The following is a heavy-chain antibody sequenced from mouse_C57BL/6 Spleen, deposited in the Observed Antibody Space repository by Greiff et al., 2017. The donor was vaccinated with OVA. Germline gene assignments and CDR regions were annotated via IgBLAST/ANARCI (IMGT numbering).Heavy chain of an antibody. Sequence: VQLQQPGAELVKPGASVKMSCKASGYTFTSYWITWVKQRPGQGLEWIGDIYPGSGSTNYNEKFKSKAPLTVDTSSSTAYMQLSSLTSEDSAVYYCARDSNLYYYAMDYWGQGTSVTVSS. CDR1: GYTFTSYW. J-gene: IGHJ4*01. CDR3: ARDSNLYYYAMDY. CDR2: IYPGSGST. V-gene: IGHV1-55*01. D-gene: IGHD2-5*01.